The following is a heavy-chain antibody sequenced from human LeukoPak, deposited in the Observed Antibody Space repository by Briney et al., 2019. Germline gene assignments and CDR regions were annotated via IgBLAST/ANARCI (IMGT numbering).Heavy chain of an antibody. CDR2: IYYSGST. D-gene: IGHD4-17*01. CDR3: ARVMTTVKTIDY. V-gene: IGHV4-38-2*02. J-gene: IGHJ4*02. Sequence: SETLSLTCTVSGYSISSGYYWGWIRQPPGKGLEWIGSIYYSGSTYYNPSLKSRVTISVDTSKNQFSLKLSSVTAADTAVYYCARVMTTVKTIDYWGQGTLVTVSS. CDR1: GYSISSGYY.